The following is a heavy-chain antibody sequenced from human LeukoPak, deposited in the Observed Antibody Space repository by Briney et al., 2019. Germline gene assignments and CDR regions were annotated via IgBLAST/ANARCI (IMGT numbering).Heavy chain of an antibody. CDR2: IYYSGST. D-gene: IGHD3-10*01. CDR3: ARGYYGSGSFPGYFDY. CDR1: GGSISSGGYY. V-gene: IGHV4-31*03. Sequence: SETLSLTCTVSGGSISSGGYYWSWIRQHPGKGLEWIGYIYYSGSTYYNPSLKSRVTISVDTSKNQFSLKLSSVTAADTAVYYCARGYYGSGSFPGYFDYWGQGTLVTVSS. J-gene: IGHJ4*02.